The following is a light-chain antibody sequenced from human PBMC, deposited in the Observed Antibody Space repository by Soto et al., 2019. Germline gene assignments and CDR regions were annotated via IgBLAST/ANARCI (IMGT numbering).Light chain of an antibody. CDR1: QGITNH. CDR3: QQLNSYPLT. V-gene: IGKV1-9*01. Sequence: DIQLTQSPSFVSASVGDRITITCRTSQGITNHLAWYQQKPGKAPNLLIYAAFTLHRGVPSRFSGSGSGADFTLTISSLQPEDLATYYCQQLNSYPLTVGGGTKVEI. CDR2: AAF. J-gene: IGKJ4*01.